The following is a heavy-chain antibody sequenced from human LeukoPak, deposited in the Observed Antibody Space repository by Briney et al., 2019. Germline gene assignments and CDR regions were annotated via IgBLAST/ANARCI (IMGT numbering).Heavy chain of an antibody. J-gene: IGHJ4*02. CDR2: IYYSGST. V-gene: IGHV4-59*01. CDR1: GGSISSYY. Sequence: SETLSLTCTVSGGSISSYYWSWIRRPPGKGLEWIGYIYYSGSTNYNPSLKSRVTISVDTSKNQFSLKVSSVTAADTAVYFCARDTSAYYRPFDYWGQGTLVTVSS. CDR3: ARDTSAYYRPFDY. D-gene: IGHD3-22*01.